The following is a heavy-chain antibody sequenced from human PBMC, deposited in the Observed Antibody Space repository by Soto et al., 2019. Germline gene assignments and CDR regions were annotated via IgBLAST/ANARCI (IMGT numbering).Heavy chain of an antibody. V-gene: IGHV1-46*03. D-gene: IGHD2-21*02. CDR3: ARGGGIVVVTAPYAH. J-gene: IGHJ4*02. CDR1: GYTFSSYY. CDR2: INPSGGYT. Sequence: GASVKVSCKASGYTFSSYYMNWVRQAPGQGLEWLGIINPSGGYTTYAQRFLGRVTMTSDTSTSTVHMELGSLTSEDTSLYYFARGGGIVVVTAPYAHWGQGTLVTVSS.